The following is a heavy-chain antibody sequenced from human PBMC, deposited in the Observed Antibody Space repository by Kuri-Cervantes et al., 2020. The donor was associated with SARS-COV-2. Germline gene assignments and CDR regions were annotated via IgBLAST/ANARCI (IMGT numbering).Heavy chain of an antibody. Sequence: SETLSLTCTVSGGSVSSGSYYWGWIRQPPGKGLEWIGYIYYSGSTNYNPPLKSRVTVSVDTSKNQFFLKLSSVTAADTAVYYCARLGKNCTNGICNTYHYYYMDVWGKGTTVTVSS. CDR3: ARLGKNCTNGICNTYHYYYMDV. D-gene: IGHD2-8*01. J-gene: IGHJ6*03. V-gene: IGHV4-61*01. CDR1: GGSVSSGSYY. CDR2: IYYSGST.